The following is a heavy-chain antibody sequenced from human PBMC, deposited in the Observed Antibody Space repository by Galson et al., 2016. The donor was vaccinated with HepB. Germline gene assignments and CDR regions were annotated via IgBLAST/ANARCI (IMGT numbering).Heavy chain of an antibody. Sequence: SLRLSCAASGFTFSNAWMNWVRQAPGKGLEWVGRIKTKSDGGTTDYAAPVKGRSTISRDDSKNTLYLQMNSLKIEDTAVYYCTTDRWGYLDYVVGYGGQGTLVTVSS. CDR2: IKTKSDGGTT. CDR3: TTDRWGYLDYVVGY. V-gene: IGHV3-15*07. J-gene: IGHJ4*02. D-gene: IGHD3-16*01. CDR1: GFTFSNAW.